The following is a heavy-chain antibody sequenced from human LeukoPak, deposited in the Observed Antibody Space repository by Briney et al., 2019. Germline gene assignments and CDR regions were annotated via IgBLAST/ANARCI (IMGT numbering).Heavy chain of an antibody. Sequence: GGSLRLSCAASGFTFSSYGMHWVHQAPGKGLEWVAFIRYDGSNKYYADSLKGRFTISRDNSKNTLYLQMNSLRAEDTAVYYCARGDRPYLYDILTGDEEPSEYWGQGTLVTVCS. CDR2: IRYDGSNK. J-gene: IGHJ4*02. CDR1: GFTFSSYG. CDR3: ARGDRPYLYDILTGDEEPSEY. V-gene: IGHV3-30*02. D-gene: IGHD3-9*01.